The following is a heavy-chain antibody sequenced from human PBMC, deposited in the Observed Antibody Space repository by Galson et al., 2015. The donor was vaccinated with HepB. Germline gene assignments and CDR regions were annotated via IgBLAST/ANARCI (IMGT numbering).Heavy chain of an antibody. CDR2: INWNGGST. CDR1: GFTFDDYG. V-gene: IGHV3-20*04. D-gene: IGHD3-22*01. CDR3: ARGLVFDYYDSSGYFDY. J-gene: IGHJ4*02. Sequence: SLRLSCAASGFTFDDYGMNWVRQAPGKGLEWVSGINWNGGSTGYADSVKGRFTISRDNAKNSLYLQMNSLRAEDTALYYCARGLVFDYYDSSGYFDYWGQGTLVTVSS.